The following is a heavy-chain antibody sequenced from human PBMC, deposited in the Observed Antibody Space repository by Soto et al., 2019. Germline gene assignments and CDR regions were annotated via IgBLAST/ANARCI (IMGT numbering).Heavy chain of an antibody. CDR2: INPTSGDA. V-gene: IGHV1-2*02. Sequence: ASVNVSCKASGYTFTGYYMHWVRQAAGQGLEWMGRINPTSGDADYAQKFQGRVTMTTETSISTAYMELRLRSDDTAMYYCARGPRKQLWLGYFDYWGQGTPVTVPQ. D-gene: IGHD5-18*01. CDR3: ARGPRKQLWLGYFDY. J-gene: IGHJ4*02. CDR1: GYTFTGYY.